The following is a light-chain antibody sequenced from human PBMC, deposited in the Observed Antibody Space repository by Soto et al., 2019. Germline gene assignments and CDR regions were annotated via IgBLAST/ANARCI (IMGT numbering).Light chain of an antibody. J-gene: IGKJ2*01. CDR1: QSISSY. CDR3: YQPYSVVYT. CDR2: AAY. V-gene: IGKV1-39*01. Sequence: DIQMTQSPSSLSASVGDRVTITCRASQSISSYLNWYQQKPGKSPKLLIYAAYTLQSGVPARFSGSGSGTDFTLTISSLQPEDFATYSCYQPYSVVYTVGRGPKLEIK.